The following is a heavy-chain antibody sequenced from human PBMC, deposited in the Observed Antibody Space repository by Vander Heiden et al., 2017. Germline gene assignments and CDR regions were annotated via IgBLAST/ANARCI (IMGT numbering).Heavy chain of an antibody. CDR2: ISAYIGNT. CDR1: GYTFTSYG. J-gene: IGHJ2*01. V-gene: IGHV1-18*01. CDR3: ARDSGSVATITGWYFDL. Sequence: QVHLVQSGAEVKKPAAPVKVSCKASGYTFTSYGISWWRQAPGQGLEWMGWISAYIGNTNYAQKLQGRVTMTTDTSTSTAYMELRSLRSDDTAVYYCARDSGSVATITGWYFDLWGRGTLVTVSS. D-gene: IGHD5-12*01.